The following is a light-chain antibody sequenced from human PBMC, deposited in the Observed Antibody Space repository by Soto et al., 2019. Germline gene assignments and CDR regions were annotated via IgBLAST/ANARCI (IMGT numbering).Light chain of an antibody. J-gene: IGKJ2*01. CDR2: GAS. CDR1: QTVDSN. CDR3: QQYNNWPPYT. V-gene: IGKV3D-15*01. Sequence: EIVMTQSPVTLSVSPVERATLSFRSSQTVDSNLAWYQQKPGQAPRLLIFGASTRATGIPHRFSGSGSGTDFTLTISSLQSEDFAVYYCQQYNNWPPYTFGQGTKVDIK.